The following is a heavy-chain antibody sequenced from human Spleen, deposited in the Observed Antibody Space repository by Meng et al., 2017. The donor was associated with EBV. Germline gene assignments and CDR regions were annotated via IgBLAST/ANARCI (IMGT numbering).Heavy chain of an antibody. D-gene: IGHD6-19*01. CDR2: INWNDGST. CDR3: ARGYSSVNFDS. J-gene: IGHJ4*02. V-gene: IGHV3-20*04. CDR1: GLTFDDSG. Sequence: VARGESGGGVVLPGGSLRLSCAPSGLTFDDSGMSWVRQAPGKGLEWVSGINWNDGSTDYADSVKGRFTISRDNANNSLYLQMSRLRGEDTAFYYCARGYSSVNFDSWGQGTLVTVSS.